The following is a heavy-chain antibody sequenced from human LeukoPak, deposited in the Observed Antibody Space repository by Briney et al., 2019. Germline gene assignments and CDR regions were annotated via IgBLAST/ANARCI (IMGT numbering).Heavy chain of an antibody. Sequence: SETLSLTCMVSGGSISSYYWSWIRPPPGKGLEWIGYIYYSGSTNYNPSLKSRVTISVDTSKNQFSLKLSSVTAADTAVYYCARGVDYGTFDYWGQGTLVTVSS. CDR3: ARGVDYGTFDY. J-gene: IGHJ4*02. V-gene: IGHV4-59*01. CDR2: IYYSGST. CDR1: GGSISSYY. D-gene: IGHD4-17*01.